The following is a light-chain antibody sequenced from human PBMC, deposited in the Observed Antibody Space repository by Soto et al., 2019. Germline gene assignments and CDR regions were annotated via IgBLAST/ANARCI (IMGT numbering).Light chain of an antibody. CDR2: AAS. V-gene: IGKV1-39*01. J-gene: IGKJ1*01. CDR1: QTIRTS. CDR3: QLPYANPPT. Sequence: DIQMTQSPSSLSASVGDRVILTCRASQTIRTSLNWYQHKPWKAPKLLIYAASTMHSGVPSRFSCSGSGTNFTLTTSNLQPEDFATYFFQLPYANPPTFCEGTKVEI.